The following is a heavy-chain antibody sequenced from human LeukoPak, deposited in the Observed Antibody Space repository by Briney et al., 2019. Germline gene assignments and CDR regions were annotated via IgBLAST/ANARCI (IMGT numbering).Heavy chain of an antibody. J-gene: IGHJ4*02. CDR2: MYYSGST. CDR1: GGSIGSYY. V-gene: IGHV4-59*01. D-gene: IGHD3-9*01. Sequence: SETLSLTCSVSGGSIGSYYWNWIRQPPGKGLEWIGYMYYSGSTKYNPSLKSRVTISVDTSKNQFSLKLSSVTAADTAVYYCARGSFDYYFDYWGQGTLVTVSS. CDR3: ARGSFDYYFDY.